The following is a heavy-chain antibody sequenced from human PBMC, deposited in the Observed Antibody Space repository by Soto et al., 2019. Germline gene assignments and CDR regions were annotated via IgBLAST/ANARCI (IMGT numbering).Heavy chain of an antibody. CDR3: ARDGLNAFDI. CDR1: GFAVSSTY. V-gene: IGHV3-53*01. D-gene: IGHD6-19*01. J-gene: IGHJ3*02. CDR2: IHSDGST. Sequence: LACAASGFAVSSTYMSWVRQAPGKGLEWVSVIHSDGSTYYADSVKGRFTISRDNFKNTLYLQMSRLRAEDTALYYCARDGLNAFDIWGQGTMVTVSS.